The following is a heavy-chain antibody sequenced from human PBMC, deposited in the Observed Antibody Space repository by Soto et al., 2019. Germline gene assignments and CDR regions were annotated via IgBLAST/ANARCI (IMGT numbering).Heavy chain of an antibody. V-gene: IGHV1-24*01. CDR2: FDPEDGET. Sequence: ASVKVSCKVSGYTLTELPMHWVRQAPGKGLEWMGGFDPEDGETIYAQKFQGRVTMTEDTSTDTAYMELSSLRSEDTAVYYCATFDRVTYYYGSGSLPQSNYYYYYMDVWGKGTTVTVSS. CDR3: ATFDRVTYYYGSGSLPQSNYYYYYMDV. CDR1: GYTLTELP. J-gene: IGHJ6*03. D-gene: IGHD3-10*01.